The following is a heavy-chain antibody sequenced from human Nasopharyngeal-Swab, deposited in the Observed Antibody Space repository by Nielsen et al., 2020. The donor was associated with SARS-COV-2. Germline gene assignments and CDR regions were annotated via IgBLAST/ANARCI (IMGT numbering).Heavy chain of an antibody. CDR2: ISGSGGST. J-gene: IGHJ6*02. V-gene: IGHV3-23*01. Sequence: GGSLRLSCAASGFTFSSYAMSWVRQAPGKGLEWVSAISGSGGSTYYADSVKGRFTISRDNSKNTLYLQMNSLRAEDTAVYYCAKVRYSGYDHYYYYGMDVWGQGTTVTV. CDR1: GFTFSSYA. D-gene: IGHD5-12*01. CDR3: AKVRYSGYDHYYYYGMDV.